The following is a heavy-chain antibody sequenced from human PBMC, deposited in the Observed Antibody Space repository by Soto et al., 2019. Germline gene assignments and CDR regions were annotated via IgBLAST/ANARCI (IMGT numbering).Heavy chain of an antibody. CDR1: GGSIRTYY. CDR3: ARHVLGRIYGDYTAYYFDY. D-gene: IGHD4-17*01. CDR2: IFYSGST. J-gene: IGHJ4*02. Sequence: SETLSLTCTVSGGSIRTYYWSWIRQSPGKGLEWIGYIFYSGSTNYNPSLKSRVTISVDTPRHQISLKLNSVTAADTAVYYCARHVLGRIYGDYTAYYFDYWGQGTLVTYPQ. V-gene: IGHV4-59*08.